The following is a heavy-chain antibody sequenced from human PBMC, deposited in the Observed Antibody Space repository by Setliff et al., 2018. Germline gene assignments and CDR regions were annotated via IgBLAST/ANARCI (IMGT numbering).Heavy chain of an antibody. CDR3: ARTDGTNLGYFDN. CDR1: GFTFSNNA. Sequence: GGSLRLSCVASGFTFSNNAMNWVRQAPGGGLEWVSGISDSGDTTIYADSVKGRFTISRDNSKNSLYLQMTSLRAEDTAVYYCARTDGTNLGYFDNWGQGTLVTVSS. V-gene: IGHV3-23*01. CDR2: ISDSGDTT. J-gene: IGHJ4*02. D-gene: IGHD2-8*01.